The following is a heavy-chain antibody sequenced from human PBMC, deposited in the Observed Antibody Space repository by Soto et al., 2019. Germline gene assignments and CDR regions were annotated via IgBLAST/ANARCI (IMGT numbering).Heavy chain of an antibody. V-gene: IGHV3-21*01. CDR1: GFTFSSYS. D-gene: IGHD3-22*01. CDR3: ASHPWDSGGYWYYFDY. J-gene: IGHJ4*02. Sequence: EVQLVESGGGLVKPGGSLRLSCAASGFTFSSYSMNWVRQAPGKGLEWVSSISSSSSYIYYADSVKGRFTISRDNAKNSWYLQRNSLGAEDTAVYCCASHPWDSGGYWYYFDYWGQGSLVTVSS. CDR2: ISSSSSYI.